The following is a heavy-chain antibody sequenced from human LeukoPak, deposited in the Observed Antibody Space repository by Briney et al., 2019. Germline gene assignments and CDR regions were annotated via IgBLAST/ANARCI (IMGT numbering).Heavy chain of an antibody. J-gene: IGHJ4*02. Sequence: GGSLRLSCVASGFTFSSYEMNWVRQAPGKGLEWLSYIGSSDSTTHYADSVKGRFTISRDNAKNSLYLQMNSLRAEDTAVCYCSRDRSGYDYWGQGTLVTVSS. D-gene: IGHD5-12*01. CDR1: GFTFSSYE. CDR2: IGSSDSTT. CDR3: SRDRSGYDY. V-gene: IGHV3-48*03.